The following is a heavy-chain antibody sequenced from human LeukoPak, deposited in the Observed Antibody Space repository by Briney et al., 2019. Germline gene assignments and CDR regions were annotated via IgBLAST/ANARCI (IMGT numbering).Heavy chain of an antibody. V-gene: IGHV3-13*01. Sequence: GGSLRLSCAASGFTFSSYDMHWVRQATGKGLEWVSAIGTAGDTYYLGSVKGRFTISRENAKNSLYLQMNSLRAGDTAVYYCARSRGSSGWFDYWGQGTLVTVSS. CDR1: GFTFSSYD. D-gene: IGHD6-19*01. CDR3: ARSRGSSGWFDY. CDR2: IGTAGDT. J-gene: IGHJ4*02.